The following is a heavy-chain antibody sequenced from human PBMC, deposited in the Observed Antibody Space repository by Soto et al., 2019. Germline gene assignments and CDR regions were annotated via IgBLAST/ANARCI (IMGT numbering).Heavy chain of an antibody. CDR3: AKSTSMVSSRIDY. CDR2: ITYDGTIE. V-gene: IGHV3-30*18. J-gene: IGHJ4*02. CDR1: GFSFRSYG. Sequence: PGGSLRLSCAASGFSFRSYGIHWVRQAPGKGLEWVAVITYDGTIEHYADSVKGRFTISRDNSKNTLYLQMNSLRAEDTAMYYCAKSTSMVSSRIDYWGQGTLVTVSS. D-gene: IGHD3-10*01.